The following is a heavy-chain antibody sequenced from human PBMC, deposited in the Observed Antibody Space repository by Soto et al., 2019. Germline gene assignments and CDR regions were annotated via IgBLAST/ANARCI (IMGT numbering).Heavy chain of an antibody. CDR1: GFTFDGYC. V-gene: IGHV3-43*02. Sequence: EVLLVESGGGVVQPGGSLRLSCAASGFTFDGYCMHWVRQAPGKGLEWVSRISWDGGRTYYADSVKGRFTISRDNSKNSLYLQMNSLRTEDTGWYYCAKAVSSGYYYIDYFDYGGPGTLVTVSS. CDR2: ISWDGGRT. CDR3: AKAVSSGYYYIDYFDY. J-gene: IGHJ4*02. D-gene: IGHD3-22*01.